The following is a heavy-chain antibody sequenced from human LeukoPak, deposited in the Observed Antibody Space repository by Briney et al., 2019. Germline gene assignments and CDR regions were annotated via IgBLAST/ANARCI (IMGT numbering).Heavy chain of an antibody. J-gene: IGHJ6*02. CDR2: ISGSGGST. Sequence: GGSLGLSCAASGFTFSSYAMSWVRQAPGKGLEWVSAISGSGGSTYYADSVKGRFTISRDNSKNTLYLQMNSLRAEDTAVYYCAKAAYYYDSSGQIPALYYYYGMDVWGQGTTVTASS. D-gene: IGHD3-22*01. CDR3: AKAAYYYDSSGQIPALYYYYGMDV. V-gene: IGHV3-23*01. CDR1: GFTFSSYA.